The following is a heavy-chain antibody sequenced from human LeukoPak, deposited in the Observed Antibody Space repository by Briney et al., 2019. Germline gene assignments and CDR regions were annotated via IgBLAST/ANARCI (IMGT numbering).Heavy chain of an antibody. CDR2: IYHSGST. D-gene: IGHD5-12*01. J-gene: IGHJ6*02. Sequence: PSETLSLTCTVSGGSVNNYFWNWIRQPPGKGLEWIGYIYHSGSTYYNPSLKSRVTISVDKSKNQFSLRLSSVTAADTAVYYCARGGFYYGVDVWGQGTTVTVSS. CDR1: GGSVNNYF. CDR3: ARGGFYYGVDV. V-gene: IGHV4-59*02.